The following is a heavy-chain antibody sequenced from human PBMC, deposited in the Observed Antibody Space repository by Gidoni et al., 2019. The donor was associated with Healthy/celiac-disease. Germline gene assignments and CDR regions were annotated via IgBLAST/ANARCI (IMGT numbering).Heavy chain of an antibody. CDR1: GDSAASNSTT. J-gene: IGHJ6*03. CDR2: TYFRSKWYY. CDR3: ARANWNYDYYYYYMDV. D-gene: IGHD1-7*01. V-gene: IGHV6-1*01. Sequence: QVQLQKSGQGLVKPSPTPSLTYAIPGDSAASNSTTWNWIRQSPSRCLEWLGRTYFRSKWYYDYAVSVKSRITINPDTSKNQFSLQLNSVTPEDTAVYYCARANWNYDYYYYYMDVWGKGTTVTVSS.